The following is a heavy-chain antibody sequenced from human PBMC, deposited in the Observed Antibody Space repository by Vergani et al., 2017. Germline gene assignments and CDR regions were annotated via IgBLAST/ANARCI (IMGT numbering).Heavy chain of an antibody. CDR1: GYTLTELS. D-gene: IGHD3-10*01. J-gene: IGHJ3*02. V-gene: IGHV1-24*01. CDR3: ATEPIRITMVRGVIIRGGLHDAFDI. Sequence: QVQLVQSGAEVKKPGASVKVSCKVSGYTLTELSMHWVRQAPGKGLEWMGGFDPEDGETIYAQKFQGRVTMTEDTSTDTAYMELSSLGSEDTAVYYCATEPIRITMVRGVIIRGGLHDAFDIWGQGTMVTVSS. CDR2: FDPEDGET.